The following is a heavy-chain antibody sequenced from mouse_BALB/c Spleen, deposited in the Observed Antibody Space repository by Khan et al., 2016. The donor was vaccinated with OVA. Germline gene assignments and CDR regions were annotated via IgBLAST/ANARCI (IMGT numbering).Heavy chain of an antibody. CDR3: ATPYGNPIAY. D-gene: IGHD2-1*01. Sequence: VRLQQSGAELVKPGASVNLSCSASGFTIKDTYIHWVKQRPAQGLVWIGGIDPPNDDSKFGPTFQDKATFTADTSSNKAYLQLTSLTTEDTAVYYCATPYGNPIAYWGQGTMVSVSA. V-gene: IGHV14-3*02. CDR1: GFTIKDTY. J-gene: IGHJ3*01. CDR2: IDPPNDDS.